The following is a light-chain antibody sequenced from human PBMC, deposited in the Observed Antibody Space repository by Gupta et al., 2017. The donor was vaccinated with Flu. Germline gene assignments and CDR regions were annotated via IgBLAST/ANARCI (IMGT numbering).Light chain of an antibody. J-gene: IGLJ2*01. CDR3: QSYDSSLRGVV. CDR1: SSNTGTGYD. V-gene: IGLV1-40*01. CDR2: GNT. Sequence: QSVLTQLPSVSGAPGQRVTISCTGSSSNTGTGYDVQCYLQLPGTAPKLLVYGNTKRPSGVPDRFSASKSGTTATLAITGLQAEDEVDYYCQSYDSSLRGVVFGGGTKLTVL.